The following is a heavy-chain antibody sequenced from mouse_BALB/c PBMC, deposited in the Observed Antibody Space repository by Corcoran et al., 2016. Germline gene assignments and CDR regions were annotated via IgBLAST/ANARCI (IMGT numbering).Heavy chain of an antibody. V-gene: IGHV1S34*01. CDR3: ARRRYPYAMDY. D-gene: IGHD2-14*01. Sequence: LVKTGATVKISCKASGYSFTGYYMHWVKQSHGKSLEWIGYISCYNGATSYNQKFKGKATFTVDTSSSTAYMQFNSLTSEDSAVYYCARRRYPYAMDYWGQGTSVTVSS. J-gene: IGHJ4*01. CDR2: ISCYNGAT. CDR1: GYSFTGYY.